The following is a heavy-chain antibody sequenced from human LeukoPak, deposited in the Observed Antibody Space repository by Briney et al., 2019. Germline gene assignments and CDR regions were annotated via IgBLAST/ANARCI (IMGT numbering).Heavy chain of an antibody. CDR1: GFTFSSCG. Sequence: HPGGSLRLSCAASGFTFSSCGMHWVRQAPGKGLEWVAVIWYDGSNKYYADPVKGRFTISRDNSKNTLYLQMNSLRAEDTAVYYCARAADYYDSSGYPDAFDIWGQGTMVTVSS. V-gene: IGHV3-33*01. CDR2: IWYDGSNK. D-gene: IGHD3-22*01. J-gene: IGHJ3*02. CDR3: ARAADYYDSSGYPDAFDI.